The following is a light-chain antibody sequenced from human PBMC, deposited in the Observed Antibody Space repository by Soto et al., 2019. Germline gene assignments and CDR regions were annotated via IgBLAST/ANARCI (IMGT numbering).Light chain of an antibody. CDR1: QGIGRY. CDR3: HQRSNWPLT. CDR2: DAS. J-gene: IGKJ3*01. V-gene: IGKV3-11*01. Sequence: EIVLTQSPGTLSLSPGERATLSCRASQGIGRYLAWFQQKPGQPPRLLIYDASTRATGIPGRFSGSGSGTDFTLTISSLEPEDFAVYYCHQRSNWPLTFGPGTKVEI.